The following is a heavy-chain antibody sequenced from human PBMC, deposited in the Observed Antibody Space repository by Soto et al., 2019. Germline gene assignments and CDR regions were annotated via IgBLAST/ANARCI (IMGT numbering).Heavy chain of an antibody. V-gene: IGHV3-23*01. J-gene: IGHJ4*02. CDR2: ISGSATAT. D-gene: IGHD3-16*01. CDR1: GFSFSPYA. CDR3: AKGIKGTGTNVSYAC. Sequence: EVQLLESGGSLVQPGGSRRLSCAASGFSFSPYAMGWVSQAPGQGLEWVSAISGSATATYYADPVKGRFTISRDNSKDTLYLQLHSTRAGDTALYICAKGIKGTGTNVSYACWGPGSRVTVSS.